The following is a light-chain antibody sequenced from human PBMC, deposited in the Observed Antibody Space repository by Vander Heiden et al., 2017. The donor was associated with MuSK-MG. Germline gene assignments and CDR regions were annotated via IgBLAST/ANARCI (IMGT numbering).Light chain of an antibody. CDR1: QDIGVN. J-gene: IGKJ3*01. CDR2: SAS. CDR3: QQLNT. V-gene: IGKV1-9*01. Sequence: DIQLTQSPSFLSASAGDRVAITCRANQDIGVNLAWYQQKPGKAPKLLIYSASTLQSGVQTRFSGSGSGTVFTLTISSLQPEDFATYYCQQLNTFGPGTKVDIK.